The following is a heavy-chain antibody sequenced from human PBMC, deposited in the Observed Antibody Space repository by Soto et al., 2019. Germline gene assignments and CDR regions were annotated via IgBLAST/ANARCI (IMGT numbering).Heavy chain of an antibody. J-gene: IGHJ4*02. CDR1: GFTFSSYA. CDR3: ATEDSSGYNYFDY. Sequence: EVQLLESGGGLVQPGGSLRLSCAASGFTFSSYAMSWVRQAPGKGLEWVSAISGSGGSTYYADSVKGRFTISRDNSKNTLYLQTNRLRAEDTAVYYCATEDSSGYNYFDYWGQGTLVTVSS. V-gene: IGHV3-23*01. CDR2: ISGSGGST. D-gene: IGHD3-22*01.